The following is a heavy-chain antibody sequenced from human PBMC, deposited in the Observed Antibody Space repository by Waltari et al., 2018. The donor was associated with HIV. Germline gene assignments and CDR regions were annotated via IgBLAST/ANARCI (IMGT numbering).Heavy chain of an antibody. CDR3: ARRDDGLRDNLNGNWFDS. CDR1: GESFRGFH. Sequence: QVQLQQWGKGLLKPSETLSLTCAVYGESFRGFHWSWIRQPPGKGLEWIGDITHRASTNYRPSLKSRVSILVDASKNQFSLNVKSVTAADTGVYYCARRDDGLRDNLNGNWFDSWGQGTPVIVFS. J-gene: IGHJ5*01. V-gene: IGHV4-34*01. CDR2: ITHRAST. D-gene: IGHD3-9*01.